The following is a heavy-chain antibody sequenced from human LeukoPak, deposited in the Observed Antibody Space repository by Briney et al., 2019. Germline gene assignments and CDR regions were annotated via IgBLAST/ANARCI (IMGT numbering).Heavy chain of an antibody. J-gene: IGHJ5*02. CDR1: GGSISSGGYS. D-gene: IGHD3-22*01. CDR3: ARDSSLSMIVARFDP. CDR2: IYHSGST. V-gene: IGHV4-30-2*01. Sequence: SQTLSLTCAVSGGSISSGGYSWSWIRQPPGKGLEWIGYIYHSGSTYYNPSLKSRVTISVDTSKNQFSLKLNSVTAADTAVYYCARDSSLSMIVARFDPWGQGTLVTVSS.